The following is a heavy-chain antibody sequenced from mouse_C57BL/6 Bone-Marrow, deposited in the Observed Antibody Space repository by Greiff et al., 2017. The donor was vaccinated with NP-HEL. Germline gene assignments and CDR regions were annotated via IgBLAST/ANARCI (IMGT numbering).Heavy chain of an antibody. D-gene: IGHD2-1*01. V-gene: IGHV1-4*01. CDR3: ATGNPRRHFFDY. CDR1: GYTFTSYT. CDR2: INPSSGYT. Sequence: QVQLKQSGAELARPGASVKMSCKASGYTFTSYTMHWVKQRPGQGLEWIGYINPSSGYTKYNQKFKDKATLTADKSSSTAYMQLSSLTSEDSAVYYCATGNPRRHFFDYWGQGTTLTVSS. J-gene: IGHJ2*01.